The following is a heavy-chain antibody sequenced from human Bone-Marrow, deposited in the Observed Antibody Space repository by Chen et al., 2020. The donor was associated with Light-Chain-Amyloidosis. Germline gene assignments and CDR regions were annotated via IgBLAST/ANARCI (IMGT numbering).Heavy chain of an antibody. CDR3: ARRRDGYNFDY. V-gene: IGHV5-51*01. Sequence: EGQLEQSGPEVKKPGESLKTSRKGSGYTFPNYWNGWVRQMPGKALEWVGVIYPDDSDARYSPSFEGQVTISADKSITTAYLQWRSLKASDTAMYYCARRRDGYNFDYWGQGTLVTVSS. D-gene: IGHD5-12*01. CDR1: GYTFPNYW. CDR2: IYPDDSDA. J-gene: IGHJ4*02.